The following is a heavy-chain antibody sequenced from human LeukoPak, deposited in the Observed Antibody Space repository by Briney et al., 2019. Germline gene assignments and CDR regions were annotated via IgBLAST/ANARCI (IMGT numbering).Heavy chain of an antibody. CDR1: GFTFSSYA. Sequence: GGSLRLSCAASGFTFSSYAMSWVRQAPGKGLEWVSAISGSGGSTYYADSVKGRFTISRDNSKNTLYLQMNSLKTEDTAVYYCTTKNPYDFWSEYYYYYYGMDVWGQGTTVTVSS. D-gene: IGHD3-3*01. CDR3: TTKNPYDFWSEYYYYYYGMDV. J-gene: IGHJ6*02. CDR2: ISGSGGST. V-gene: IGHV3-23*01.